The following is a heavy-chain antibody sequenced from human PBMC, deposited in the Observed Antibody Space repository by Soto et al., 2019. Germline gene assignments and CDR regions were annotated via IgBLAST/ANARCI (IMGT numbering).Heavy chain of an antibody. CDR3: ARTRMSESVHHQFYSCMGG. Sequence: SGRTLVNPQPAPTLTCPLSAFSLTTHGVCVSWIRQPPGKALEWLALIDWDDGKYYNTSLKTRLTISKDTPKTQVVLTMANADPLDTATYFCARTRMSESVHHQFYSCMGGCGQLPTFTVS. J-gene: IGHJ6*01. V-gene: IGHV2-70*01. D-gene: IGHD2-2*01. CDR1: AFSLTTHGVC. CDR2: IDWDDGK.